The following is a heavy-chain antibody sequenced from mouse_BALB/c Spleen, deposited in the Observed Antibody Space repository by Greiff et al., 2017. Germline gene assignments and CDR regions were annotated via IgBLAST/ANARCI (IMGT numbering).Heavy chain of an antibody. J-gene: IGHJ3*01. CDR2: IAPGSGST. Sequence: DLVKPGASVKLSCKASGYTFTSYWINWIQQRPGQGLAWIGRIAPGSGSTYYNEMFKGKDTLTVDKSSSTAYIQLSSLSSEDSAVYFGARGDYYGSSDAMYWGQGTLVTVSA. CDR1: GYTFTSYW. D-gene: IGHD1-1*01. V-gene: IGHV1S41*01. CDR3: ARGDYYGSSDAMY.